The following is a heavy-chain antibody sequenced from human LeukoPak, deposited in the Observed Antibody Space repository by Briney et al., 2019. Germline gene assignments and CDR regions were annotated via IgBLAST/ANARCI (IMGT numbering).Heavy chain of an antibody. D-gene: IGHD4-17*01. V-gene: IGHV1-8*01. J-gene: IGHJ6*02. CDR1: GYTFSSYD. CDR3: ARNGVVQYYYYYYGMDV. CDR2: MNPNRGNT. Sequence: PWASVKVSCKASGYTFSSYDINWVRQATGQGLGWMGWMNPNRGNTGYAQKFQGRVTMTRNTSISTAYMELSSLRSEDTAVYYCARNGVVQYYYYYYGMDVWGQGTTVTVSS.